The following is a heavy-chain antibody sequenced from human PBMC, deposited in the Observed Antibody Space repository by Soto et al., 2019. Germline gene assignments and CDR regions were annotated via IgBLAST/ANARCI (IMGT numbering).Heavy chain of an antibody. CDR3: ARGSADSSGYSKLYYFDY. D-gene: IGHD3-22*01. J-gene: IGHJ4*02. V-gene: IGHV4-31*03. Sequence: QVQLQESGPGLVKPSQTLSLTCTVSGGSISSSGYYWSWIRQHPGKGLEWIGYIYYSGSTYYNPSLKSRVTISVDTSKNQFSLKLSSVTAADTAVYYCARGSADSSGYSKLYYFDYWGQGTLVTVSS. CDR2: IYYSGST. CDR1: GGSISSSGYY.